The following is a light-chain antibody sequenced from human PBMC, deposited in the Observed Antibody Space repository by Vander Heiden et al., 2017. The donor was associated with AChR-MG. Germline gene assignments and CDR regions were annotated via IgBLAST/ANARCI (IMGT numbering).Light chain of an antibody. J-gene: IGKJ1*01. CDR3: QQYINWPTWT. V-gene: IGKV3-15*01. CDR2: GAS. Sequence: ELVLTQSPAPPPVSPGESATLSCRASQSVSSHLAWYQQKPGQAPRLLIYGASTRATGIPARFSGSGSGTEFTLTISSLQSEDFAVYYCQQYINWPTWTFGQGTKVEIK. CDR1: QSVSSH.